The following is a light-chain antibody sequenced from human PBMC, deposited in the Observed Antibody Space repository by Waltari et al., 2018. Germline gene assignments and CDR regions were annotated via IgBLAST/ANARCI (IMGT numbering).Light chain of an antibody. V-gene: IGKV3-20*01. CDR1: QGLSSSS. CDR2: GAS. CDR3: QHYSSSVT. Sequence: EIVLTQSPGTLSLSPGERATLSCRASQGLSSSSVAWYQQKSGQAPRLLIYGASSRATGIPDRFSGSGSGTDFTLTISRLEPEDFAVYYCQHYSSSVTFGGGTKVEIK. J-gene: IGKJ4*01.